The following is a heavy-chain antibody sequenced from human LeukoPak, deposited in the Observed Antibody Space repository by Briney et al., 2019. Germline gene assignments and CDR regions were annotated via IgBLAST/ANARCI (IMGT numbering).Heavy chain of an antibody. J-gene: IGHJ6*03. D-gene: IGHD7-27*01. CDR2: IYYSGST. CDR1: GGSISSGGYY. Sequence: SETLSLTCTVSGGSISSGGYYWSWIRQHPGKGLEWIGYIYYSGSTYYNPSLKSRVTISVDTSKNQFSLKLSSVTAADTAVYYCARRHWGTDYYYYYMDVWGKGTTVTVSS. V-gene: IGHV4-31*03. CDR3: ARRHWGTDYYYYYMDV.